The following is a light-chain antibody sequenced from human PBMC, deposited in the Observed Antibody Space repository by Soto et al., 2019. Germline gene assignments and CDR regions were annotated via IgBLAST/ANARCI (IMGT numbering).Light chain of an antibody. CDR2: AAS. Sequence: DIQMTQSPSSLSASVGDRVTITCRASQSISSYLNWYQQKPGKAPKLLIYAASSLQSGVPSRFSGSGSGTDFTFTISSLQPEDFATYYCQQSYSTPQDTFGQGTKLEIK. CDR3: QQSYSTPQDT. V-gene: IGKV1-39*01. J-gene: IGKJ2*01. CDR1: QSISSY.